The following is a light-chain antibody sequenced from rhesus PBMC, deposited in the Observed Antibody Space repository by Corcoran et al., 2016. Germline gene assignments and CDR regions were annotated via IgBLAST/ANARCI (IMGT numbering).Light chain of an antibody. CDR1: QSVGSS. Sequence: EIVMTQSPATLSLSPGERATLSCRASQSVGSSLTWHQQTPGQAPRLLIYGASRRAPGIPDRFSGSGSGTDFTLTISSLEPEYVAVYYCLQFSNWPRTFGPGTKLDIE. J-gene: IGKJ3*01. CDR3: LQFSNWPRT. CDR2: GAS. V-gene: IGKV3-24*04.